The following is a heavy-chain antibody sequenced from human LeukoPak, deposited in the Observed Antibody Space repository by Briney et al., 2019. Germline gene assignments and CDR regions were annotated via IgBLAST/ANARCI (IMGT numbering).Heavy chain of an antibody. V-gene: IGHV3-49*04. J-gene: IGHJ4*02. CDR2: IRSKSYSGTT. CDR3: TRVIRLSGGRYYFDY. D-gene: IGHD3-9*01. Sequence: GGSLRLSCAASGFTFSSYAMHWVRQAPGKGLEWVAFIRSKSYSGTTEHAASVKGRFTISRDDSKSIAYLQMNSLNTDDTAVHYCTRVIRLSGGRYYFDYWGQGTLVTVSS. CDR1: GFTFSSYA.